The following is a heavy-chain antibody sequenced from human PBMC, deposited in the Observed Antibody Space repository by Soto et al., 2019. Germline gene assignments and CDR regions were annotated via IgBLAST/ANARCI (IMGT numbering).Heavy chain of an antibody. CDR1: GGSINSSSYF. CDR2: IYYSGST. D-gene: IGHD6-19*01. Sequence: SETLSVTCSVSGGSINSSSYFWGWVRQPPGKGLEWIGSIYYSGSTYYNPSLRSRVTISVDTSKNQFSLKLSSVTAADTAVFYCARHYSSGSRNWFDPWARGPRSPSPQ. CDR3: ARHYSSGSRNWFDP. J-gene: IGHJ5*02. V-gene: IGHV4-39*01.